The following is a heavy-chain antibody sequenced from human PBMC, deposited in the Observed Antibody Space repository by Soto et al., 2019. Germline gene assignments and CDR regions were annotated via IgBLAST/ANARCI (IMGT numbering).Heavy chain of an antibody. CDR1: GFTFSSYS. V-gene: IGHV3-48*01. D-gene: IGHD2-2*01. CDR2: ISSSSSTI. Sequence: EVQLVESGGGLVQPGGSLRLSCAASGFTFSSYSMNWVRQAPGKGLEWVSYISSSSSTIYYADSVQGRFTISRDNAKNSLYLQMNSLRAADTAVYYATRSAYMDVWGKGTTVTVSS. J-gene: IGHJ6*03. CDR3: TRSAYMDV.